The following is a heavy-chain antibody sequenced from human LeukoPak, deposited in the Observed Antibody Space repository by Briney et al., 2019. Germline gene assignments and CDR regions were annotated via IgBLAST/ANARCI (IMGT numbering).Heavy chain of an antibody. D-gene: IGHD3-22*01. V-gene: IGHV1-69*01. CDR3: VRDGSYYDSRGYYYLY. Sequence: ASVKVSCKASGGTFSSYAISWVRQAPGQGLEWMGGIIPIFGTANYAQKFQGRVTITADESTSTAYMELSSLRSEDTAVYYCVRDGSYYDSRGYYYLYWGQGTLVTVSS. CDR1: GGTFSSYA. J-gene: IGHJ4*02. CDR2: IIPIFGTA.